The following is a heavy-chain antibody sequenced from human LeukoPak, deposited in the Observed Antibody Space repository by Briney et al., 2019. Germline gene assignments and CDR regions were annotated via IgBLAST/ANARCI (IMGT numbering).Heavy chain of an antibody. CDR2: IYYSGSI. Sequence: SETLSLTCTVSGGSISSGDYYWSWIRQPPGKGLEWIGYIYYSGSINYNPSLKSRVTISVDTSRNQFSLKLSSVTAADTAVYYCARAQVDYNNGPGSQGYYSYGMDVWGQGTTVTVSS. V-gene: IGHV4-61*08. D-gene: IGHD4-11*01. CDR1: GGSISSGDYY. J-gene: IGHJ6*02. CDR3: ARAQVDYNNGPGSQGYYSYGMDV.